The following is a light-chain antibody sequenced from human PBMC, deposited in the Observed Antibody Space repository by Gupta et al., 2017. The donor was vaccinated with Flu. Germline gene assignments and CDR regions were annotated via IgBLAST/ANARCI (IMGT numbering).Light chain of an antibody. CDR2: ENN. V-gene: IGLV1-51*02. J-gene: IGLJ2*01. CDR3: GTWDSSLSVRV. CDR1: SSNIGNDD. Sequence: SSSNIGNDDVSWYQQFPGTAPKLLIYENNKRPSGIPDRFSGSKSGTSATLGITGLQTGDEAGYYCGTWDSSLSVRVFGGGTKLTVL.